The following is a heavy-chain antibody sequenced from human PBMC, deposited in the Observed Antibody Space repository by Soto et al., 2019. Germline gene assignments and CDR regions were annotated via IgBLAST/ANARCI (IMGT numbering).Heavy chain of an antibody. CDR2: ISAYNGNT. CDR3: ERVFFRLFAFDI. D-gene: IGHD3-22*01. J-gene: IGHJ3*02. Sequence: QVQLVQSGGEVKKPGASVKVSCKASGYTFTTYGISWVRQAPGQGLEWMGRISAYNGNTSYAQKLQGRVTMTTDTPTSTDYMVLRSLRSDDSAVYYGERVFFRLFAFDIWGQGTMVTVSS. V-gene: IGHV1-18*01. CDR1: GYTFTTYG.